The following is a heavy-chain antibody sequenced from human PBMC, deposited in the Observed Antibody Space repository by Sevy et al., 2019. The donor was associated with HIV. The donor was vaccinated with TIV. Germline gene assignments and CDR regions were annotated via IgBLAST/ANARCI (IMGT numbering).Heavy chain of an antibody. CDR3: VRVAVAVAGSTDAFDI. D-gene: IGHD6-19*01. J-gene: IGHJ3*02. CDR2: ISSSGSTI. CDR1: GFTFSSYE. V-gene: IGHV3-48*03. Sequence: GGSLRLSCAASGFTFSSYEMNWVRQAPGKGLEWVSYISSSGSTIYYADSVKGRFTISRDNAKNSLYLQMNSLRAEDTAVYYCVRVAVAVAGSTDAFDIWGQGTMVTVSS.